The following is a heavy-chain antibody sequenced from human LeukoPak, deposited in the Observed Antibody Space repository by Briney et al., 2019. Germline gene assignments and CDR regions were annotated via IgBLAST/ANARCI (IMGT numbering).Heavy chain of an antibody. CDR2: ISSSSSYI. V-gene: IGHV3-21*01. Sequence: PGGSLRLSCAASGFTFISYSMNWVRQAPGKGLEGVSSISSSSSYIYYADSVKGRFTISRGNAKNSLYLQMNSLRAKDTAVYYCASQGELAPLDYWGQGTLVTVSS. D-gene: IGHD1-26*01. CDR3: ASQGELAPLDY. J-gene: IGHJ4*02. CDR1: GFTFISYS.